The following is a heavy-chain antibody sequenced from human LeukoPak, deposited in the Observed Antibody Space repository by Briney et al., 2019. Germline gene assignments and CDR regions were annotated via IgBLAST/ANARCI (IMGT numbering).Heavy chain of an antibody. D-gene: IGHD1-1*01. CDR1: GFTFSSYS. V-gene: IGHV3-48*04. Sequence: GGSLRLSCAASGFTFSSYSMNWVRQAPGKGLEWVSYISSSSSTIYYADSVKGRFTISRDNAKNSLYLQMNSLRAEDTAVYYCARDRRYAVHYWGQGTLVTVSS. J-gene: IGHJ4*02. CDR3: ARDRRYAVHY. CDR2: ISSSSSTI.